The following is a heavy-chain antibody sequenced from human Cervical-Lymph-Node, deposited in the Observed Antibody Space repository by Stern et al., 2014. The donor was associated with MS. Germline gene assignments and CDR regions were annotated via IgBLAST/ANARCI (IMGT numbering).Heavy chain of an antibody. D-gene: IGHD6-13*01. Sequence: VQLVQSGAEVKKPGASVKVSCKASGYTFSDYSIHWVRQAPGQGLEWMGWLNPNSGGTNYPQKFQDWVTLTRDTSINTAYMELSRLRSDDTAVYYCARGPRVEPLETWFDSWGQGTLVSVSS. CDR2: LNPNSGGT. J-gene: IGHJ5*01. V-gene: IGHV1-2*04. CDR3: ARGPRVEPLETWFDS. CDR1: GYTFSDYS.